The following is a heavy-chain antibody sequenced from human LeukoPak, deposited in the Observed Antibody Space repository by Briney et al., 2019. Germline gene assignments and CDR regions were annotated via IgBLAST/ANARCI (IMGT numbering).Heavy chain of an antibody. CDR2: ISYDGSNK. J-gene: IGHJ6*02. Sequence: GRSLRLSCAASGFTFSSYGMHWVRQAPGKGLEWVAVISYDGSNKYYADPVKGRFTISRDNSKNTLYLQMNSLRAEDTAVYYCAKENIAARPDYYYYYGMDVWGQGTRSPSP. CDR1: GFTFSSYG. V-gene: IGHV3-30*18. CDR3: AKENIAARPDYYYYYGMDV. D-gene: IGHD6-6*01.